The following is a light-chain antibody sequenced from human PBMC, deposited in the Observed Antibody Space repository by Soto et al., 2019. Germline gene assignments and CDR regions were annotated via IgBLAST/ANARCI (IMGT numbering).Light chain of an antibody. J-gene: IGLJ2*01. CDR1: SSDVGGYNY. V-gene: IGLV2-11*01. Sequence: QSALTQPRSVSGSPGQSVTISCTGTSSDVGGYNYVSWYQQHPGKAPKLMIYDVSKRPSEVPDRFSGSKSGNTASLTISGLQAEDEADYYCCSYAGSYTVLFGGGTKLTVL. CDR2: DVS. CDR3: CSYAGSYTVL.